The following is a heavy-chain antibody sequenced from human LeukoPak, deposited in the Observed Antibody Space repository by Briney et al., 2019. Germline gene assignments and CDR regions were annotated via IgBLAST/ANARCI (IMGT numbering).Heavy chain of an antibody. Sequence: SGGSLRLSCAASGLPFSTCAMYWVRQAPGKGLEWVASIQFDGSIEYYADSVKGRFTISRDNSRDTLYLQTNSLRTEDTAVYYCAKDSLGSYCSSTTCPLQHWGQGTLVTVSS. CDR1: GLPFSTCA. D-gene: IGHD2-2*01. CDR2: IQFDGSIE. CDR3: AKDSLGSYCSSTTCPLQH. J-gene: IGHJ1*01. V-gene: IGHV3-30*02.